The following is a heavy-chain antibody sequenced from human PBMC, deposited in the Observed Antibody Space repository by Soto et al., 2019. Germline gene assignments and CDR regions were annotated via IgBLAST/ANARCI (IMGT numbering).Heavy chain of an antibody. CDR2: IYYSGST. CDR3: ARDYYYDSSGYGGANWFDP. V-gene: IGHV4-59*12. J-gene: IGHJ5*02. Sequence: PSETLSLTCTVSGGSISSYYWSWIRQPPGKGLEWIGYIYYSGSTNYNPSLKSRVTISVDTSKNQFSLKLSSVTAADTAVYYCARDYYYDSSGYGGANWFDPWGQGTLVTVSS. D-gene: IGHD3-22*01. CDR1: GGSISSYY.